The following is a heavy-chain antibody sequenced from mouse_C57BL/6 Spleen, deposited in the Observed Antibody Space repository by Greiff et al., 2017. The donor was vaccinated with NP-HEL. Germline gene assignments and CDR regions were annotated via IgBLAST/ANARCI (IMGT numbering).Heavy chain of an antibody. V-gene: IGHV7-3*01. D-gene: IGHD2-4*01. J-gene: IGHJ3*01. Sequence: EVMLVESGGGLVQPGGSLSLSCAASGFTFTDYYMSWVRQPPGKALEWLGFIRNKANGYTTEYSASVKGRFNISRDNSQSILYLQMNALRAEDSATYYCARYDYDGFAYWGQGTLVTVSA. CDR2: IRNKANGYTT. CDR3: ARYDYDGFAY. CDR1: GFTFTDYY.